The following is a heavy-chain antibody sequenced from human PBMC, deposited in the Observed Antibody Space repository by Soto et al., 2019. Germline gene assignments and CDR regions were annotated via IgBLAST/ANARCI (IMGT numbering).Heavy chain of an antibody. J-gene: IGHJ4*02. D-gene: IGHD1-1*01. CDR3: ARTTSYDYFDY. CDR1: GGSIRSGDYF. Sequence: VQLQESGPGLVKPSQTLSLTCTVSGGSIRSGDYFWSWIRQPPGKGLEWIGYIYYSGSTHYNPSLRSRVSISVDTSKNQFSLKLSSVTAADTAVYYCARTTSYDYFDYWGQGTLVTVSS. CDR2: IYYSGST. V-gene: IGHV4-30-4*01.